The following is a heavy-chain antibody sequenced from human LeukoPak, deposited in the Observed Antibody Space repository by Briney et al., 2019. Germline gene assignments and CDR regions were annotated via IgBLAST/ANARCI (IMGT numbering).Heavy chain of an antibody. CDR3: ARHGRESRYFDWLLYYIDH. CDR2: IHYSGNT. Sequence: SETLSLTCTVSGASISAYSWSWIRQPPGKGLEWIGCIHYSGNTHCNPSLESRVTLSVDTSKNQFSLKLSSVTAADAAVYYCARHGRESRYFDWLLYYIDHWGQGALVTVSS. D-gene: IGHD3-9*01. CDR1: GASISAYS. V-gene: IGHV4-59*08. J-gene: IGHJ4*02.